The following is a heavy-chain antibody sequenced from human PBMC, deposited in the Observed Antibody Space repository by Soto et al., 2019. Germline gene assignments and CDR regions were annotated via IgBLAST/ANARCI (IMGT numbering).Heavy chain of an antibody. Sequence: GGSLRLSCAASGFTFSSYAMHWVRQAPGKGLEWVAVISYDGSNKYYADSVKGRFPISRDNSKNTLYLQMNSLRAEDTAVYYCARAPSGETGYKEGNWFDPWGQGTLVTVSS. D-gene: IGHD1-20*01. CDR2: ISYDGSNK. CDR1: GFTFSSYA. J-gene: IGHJ5*02. CDR3: ARAPSGETGYKEGNWFDP. V-gene: IGHV3-30-3*01.